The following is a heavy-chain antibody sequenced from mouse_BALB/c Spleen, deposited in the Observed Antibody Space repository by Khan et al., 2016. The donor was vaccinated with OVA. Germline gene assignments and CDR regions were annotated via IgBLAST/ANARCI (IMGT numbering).Heavy chain of an antibody. D-gene: IGHD2-2*01. V-gene: IGHV1S137*01. J-gene: IGHJ3*01. CDR2: ISTYSGNT. CDR1: GYTFTDYA. CDR3: ARPWLRRGAWFAY. Sequence: QVQLKQSGPELVRPGVSVKISCKGSGYTFTDYAMHWVKQSHAKSLEWIGVISTYSGNTNYNQKFKGKATMTVAKSSSTAYMELARLTSEDSAIYYCARPWLRRGAWFAYWGQGTLVTVSA.